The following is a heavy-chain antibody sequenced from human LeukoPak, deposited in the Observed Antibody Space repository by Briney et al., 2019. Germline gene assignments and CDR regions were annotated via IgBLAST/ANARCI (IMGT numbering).Heavy chain of an antibody. D-gene: IGHD5-12*01. CDR1: GFTFSSYG. J-gene: IGHJ6*02. V-gene: IGHV3-30*02. CDR2: IRYDGSNK. CDR3: AKDWADSGYDSLVYYYGMDV. Sequence: GGSLRLSCAASGFTFSSYGMHWVRQAPGKGLEWVAFIRYDGSNKYYADSVKGRFTISRDNSKNTMFLQMNSLRAEDTAVYYCAKDWADSGYDSLVYYYGMDVWGQGTTVTVSS.